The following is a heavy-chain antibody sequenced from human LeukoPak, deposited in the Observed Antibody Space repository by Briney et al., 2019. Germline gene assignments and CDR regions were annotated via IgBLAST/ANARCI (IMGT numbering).Heavy chain of an antibody. CDR3: AKYSGSYYYPPNWDS. CDR2: IIPIFGTA. V-gene: IGHV1-69*13. D-gene: IGHD1-26*01. J-gene: IGHJ4*02. CDR1: GGTFSSYA. Sequence: ASVKVSCKASGGTFSSYAISWVRQAPGQGLEWMGGIIPIFGTANYAQKFQGRVTITADESTSTAYMELSSLRSEDTAVYFCAKYSGSYYYPPNWDSWGQGTLVTVSS.